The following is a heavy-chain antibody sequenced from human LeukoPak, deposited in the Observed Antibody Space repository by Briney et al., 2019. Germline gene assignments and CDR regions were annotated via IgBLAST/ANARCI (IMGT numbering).Heavy chain of an antibody. V-gene: IGHV3-11*01. CDR3: ARGRVVVVAAPMDV. D-gene: IGHD2-15*01. Sequence: GGSPRLSCAASGFTFSDYYMSWIRQAPGKGLEWVSYISSSGSTIYYADSVKGRFTISRDNAKNSLYLQMNSLRAEDTAVYYCARGRVVVVAAPMDVWGQGTTVTVSS. J-gene: IGHJ6*02. CDR2: ISSSGSTI. CDR1: GFTFSDYY.